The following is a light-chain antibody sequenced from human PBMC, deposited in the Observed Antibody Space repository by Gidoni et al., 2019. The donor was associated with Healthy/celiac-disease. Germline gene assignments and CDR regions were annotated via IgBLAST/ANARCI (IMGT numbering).Light chain of an antibody. CDR2: EVS. CDR3: SSYTSSSTLV. J-gene: IGLJ1*01. Sequence: QSALTQPASVSGSPEQSITISCTGTSSDVVGYNYVSWYQQHPGKAPKLMIYEVSTRPSGVSNRFSGSKSGNTASLTISGLQAEDEADYYCSSYTSSSTLVFGTGTKVTVL. CDR1: SSDVVGYNY. V-gene: IGLV2-14*01.